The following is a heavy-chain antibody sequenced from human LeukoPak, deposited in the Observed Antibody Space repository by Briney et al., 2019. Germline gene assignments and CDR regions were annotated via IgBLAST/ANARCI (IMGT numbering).Heavy chain of an antibody. Sequence: SETLSLTCAVYGGSFSGYYWSWIRQPPGKGLEWIGEINHSGSTNYNPSLKSRVTISVDTSKNQFSLKLSSVTAADTAVYYCARDGYLAVDYWGQGTLVTVSS. CDR3: ARDGYLAVDY. V-gene: IGHV4-34*01. D-gene: IGHD2-2*03. J-gene: IGHJ4*02. CDR2: INHSGST. CDR1: GGSFSGYY.